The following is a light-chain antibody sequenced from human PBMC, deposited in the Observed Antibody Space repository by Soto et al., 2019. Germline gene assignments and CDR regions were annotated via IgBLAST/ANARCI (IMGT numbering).Light chain of an antibody. CDR3: QHYNHWLWT. CDR1: QSVKSS. CDR2: GAS. J-gene: IGKJ1*01. Sequence: EIMMTQSPATLSVSPGERATLSCRASQSVKSSLAWYQQKPGQAPRLLIYGASTRATGNPARFSGSGSGTEFTLTISSLQSEDSAVYYCQHYNHWLWTFGQGPKVVIK. V-gene: IGKV3-15*01.